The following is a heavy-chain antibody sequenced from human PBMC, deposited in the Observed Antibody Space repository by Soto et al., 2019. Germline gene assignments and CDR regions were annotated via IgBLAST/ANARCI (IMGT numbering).Heavy chain of an antibody. J-gene: IGHJ3*02. D-gene: IGHD2-8*01. CDR1: GYTFTDYD. CDR3: ARSREEEWPDALDT. V-gene: IGHV1-2*07. CDR2: IIPKSGGA. Sequence: QVQLVQSGAEVRKPGASVKVSCKASGYTFTDYDMHWVRQAPGQGLGWMGWIIPKSGGANYLHKFRGRLTLTRDTATNTAYLELNRLTSDDTAVYYCARSREEEWPDALDTWGQGTMVTVSS.